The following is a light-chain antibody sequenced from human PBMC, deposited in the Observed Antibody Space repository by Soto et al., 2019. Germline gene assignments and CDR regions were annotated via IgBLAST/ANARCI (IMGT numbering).Light chain of an antibody. V-gene: IGKV1-39*01. CDR2: AAS. Sequence: IQVTQSPSSLSASVGDRVTITCRTSQGIRSALGWYQQKPGKAPKLLIYAASSLQSGVPSRFSGSGSGTDFTLTISSLQPEDFATYYCQQSYSTSWTFGQGTKVDIK. J-gene: IGKJ1*01. CDR3: QQSYSTSWT. CDR1: QGIRSA.